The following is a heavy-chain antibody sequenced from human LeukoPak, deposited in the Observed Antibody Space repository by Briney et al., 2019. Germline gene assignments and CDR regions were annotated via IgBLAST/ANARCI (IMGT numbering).Heavy chain of an antibody. Sequence: GGSLRLPCVASGFSFSSYGLHWVRQAPGKGLEWVSLTSFDGTDKYYADSVKGRFTISRDNSKNTLYLQMNSLRAEDTAIYYCARVTGYSSGWYTGDGFDIWGQGTMVTVSS. V-gene: IGHV3-30-3*01. CDR3: ARVTGYSSGWYTGDGFDI. CDR2: TSFDGTDK. CDR1: GFSFSSYG. D-gene: IGHD6-19*01. J-gene: IGHJ3*02.